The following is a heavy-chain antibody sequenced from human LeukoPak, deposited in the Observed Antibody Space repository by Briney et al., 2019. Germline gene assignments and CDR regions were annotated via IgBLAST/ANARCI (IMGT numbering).Heavy chain of an antibody. J-gene: IGHJ4*02. V-gene: IGHV1-69*05. D-gene: IGHD3-10*01. CDR2: IIPIFGTA. Sequence: SVKVSCKASGGTFSSYAISWVRQGPGQRLEWMGRIIPIFGTANYAQKFQGRVTITTDESTSTAYRELSSLRSEDTAVYYCARGRGDTAIYWGQGTLVTVSS. CDR3: ARGRGDTAIY. CDR1: GGTFSSYA.